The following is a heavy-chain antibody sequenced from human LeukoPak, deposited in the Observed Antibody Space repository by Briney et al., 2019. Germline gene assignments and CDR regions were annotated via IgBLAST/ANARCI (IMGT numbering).Heavy chain of an antibody. V-gene: IGHV3-30*18. J-gene: IGHJ4*02. CDR1: GFTFSTYA. CDR3: AKIEGSSSYYFDY. D-gene: IGHD6-6*01. Sequence: GGSLRLSCAASGFTFSTYAMHWVRQAQGKGLEWVAIISYDGGSTSYADSVKGRFTISRDNSKNTLYLQMSSLRTEDTAVYYCAKIEGSSSYYFDYWGQGTLVTVSS. CDR2: ISYDGGST.